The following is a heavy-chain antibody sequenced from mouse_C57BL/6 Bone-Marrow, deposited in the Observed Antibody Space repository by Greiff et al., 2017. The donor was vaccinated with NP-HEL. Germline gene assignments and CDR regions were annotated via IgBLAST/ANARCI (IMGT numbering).Heavy chain of an antibody. D-gene: IGHD2-1*01. J-gene: IGHJ3*01. V-gene: IGHV1-81*01. CDR2: IYPRSGNT. Sequence: QVQLKESGAELARPGASVKLSCKASGYTFTSYGISWVKQRTGQGLEWIGEIYPRSGNTYYNEKFKGKATLTADKSSSTAYMELRSLTSADSSVYVCARTGNWRCAYWGQGTVVTVSA. CDR1: GYTFTSYG. CDR3: ARTGNWRCAY.